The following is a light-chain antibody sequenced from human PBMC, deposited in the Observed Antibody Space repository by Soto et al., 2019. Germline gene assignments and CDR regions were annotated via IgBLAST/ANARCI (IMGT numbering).Light chain of an antibody. Sequence: EIVLTQSPGTLSLSPGERATLSCRASQRISSDYLAWYQQNPGQPPRLLIYGASSRPTGIPDRFSGSGSGTDFTLTISRLQPDDFAVYYCQQYATSPTFGQGTRLEIK. CDR2: GAS. CDR3: QQYATSPT. J-gene: IGKJ5*01. V-gene: IGKV3-20*01. CDR1: QRISSDY.